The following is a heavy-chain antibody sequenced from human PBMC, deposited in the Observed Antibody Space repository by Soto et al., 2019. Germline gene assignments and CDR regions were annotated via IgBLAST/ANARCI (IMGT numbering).Heavy chain of an antibody. CDR2: ISPGDSDT. CDR1: GYNFTTYW. V-gene: IGHV5-51*01. CDR3: ARTLPPYYYDSSGYYYVFAFDI. D-gene: IGHD3-22*01. J-gene: IGHJ3*02. Sequence: GESLKISCKGSGYNFTTYWIGWVRQMPGKGLEWMGIISPGDSDTRYSPSFQGQVTISADKSISTAYLQWSSLKASDTAMYYCARTLPPYYYDSSGYYYVFAFDIWGQGTMVTVSS.